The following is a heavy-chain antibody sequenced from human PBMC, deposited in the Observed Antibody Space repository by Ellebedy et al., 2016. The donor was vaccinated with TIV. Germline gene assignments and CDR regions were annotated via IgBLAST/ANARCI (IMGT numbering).Heavy chain of an antibody. CDR3: ARATQWLTFDY. Sequence: GESLKISCAASGFAVSSNYMTWVRQAPGRGLEWVSLIYSDGNTNYADSVKGRFTVSRDSPKNTLYLQMNSLRAEDTAVYYCARATQWLTFDYWGQGILVTVSS. J-gene: IGHJ4*02. V-gene: IGHV3-53*01. CDR2: IYSDGNT. D-gene: IGHD6-19*01. CDR1: GFAVSSNY.